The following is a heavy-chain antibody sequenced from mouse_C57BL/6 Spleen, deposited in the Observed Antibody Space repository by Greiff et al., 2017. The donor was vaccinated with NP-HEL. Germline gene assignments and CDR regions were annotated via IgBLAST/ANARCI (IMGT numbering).Heavy chain of an antibody. V-gene: IGHV2-2*01. CDR1: GFSLTSYG. CDR3: ASYDAWFAY. J-gene: IGHJ3*01. D-gene: IGHD2-12*01. Sequence: VQRVESGPGLVQPSQSLSITCTVSGFSLTSYGVHWVRQSPGKGLEWLGVIWSGGSTDYNAAFISRLSISKDNSKSQVFFKMNSLQADDTAIYYCASYDAWFAYWGQGTLVTVSA. CDR2: IWSGGST.